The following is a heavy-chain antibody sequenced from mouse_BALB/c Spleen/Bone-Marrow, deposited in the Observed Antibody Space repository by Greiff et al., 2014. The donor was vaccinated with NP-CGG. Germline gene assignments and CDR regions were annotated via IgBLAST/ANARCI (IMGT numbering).Heavy chain of an antibody. CDR3: ASYYYGSSLLAY. CDR1: GFNIKDTY. J-gene: IGHJ3*01. Sequence: EGQLQQSGAELVKPGASVKLSCTASGFNIKDTYMHWVKQRPEQGLEWIGRIDPANGNTKYDPKFQGKATITADTSSNTAYLQLSSLTSEDTAVYYCASYYYGSSLLAYWGQGTPVTVSA. V-gene: IGHV14-3*02. CDR2: IDPANGNT. D-gene: IGHD1-1*01.